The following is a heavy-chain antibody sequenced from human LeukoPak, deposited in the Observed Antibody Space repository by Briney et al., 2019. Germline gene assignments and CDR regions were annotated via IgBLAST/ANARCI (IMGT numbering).Heavy chain of an antibody. V-gene: IGHV3-7*01. CDR3: ASSSREY. D-gene: IGHD6-13*01. Sequence: GGSLRLSCAASGFTFSNHWMSWVRQAPGKGLEWVANIKQDGSEKYYVDSVKGRFTISRDNAKNSPYPQMNSLRAEDTAVYYCASSSREYWGQGTLVTVSS. J-gene: IGHJ4*02. CDR1: GFTFSNHW. CDR2: IKQDGSEK.